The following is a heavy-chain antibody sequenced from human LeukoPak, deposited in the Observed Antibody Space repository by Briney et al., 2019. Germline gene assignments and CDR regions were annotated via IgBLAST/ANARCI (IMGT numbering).Heavy chain of an antibody. Sequence: PGGSLRLSCAASGFTVSSNYMSWVRQAPGKGLEWVSVIHGGGTTNYADSVQGRFTISRDNSKTTVYLHMNSLRAEDTAVYYCARDSDSGYGPFASWGQGTLVTVSS. J-gene: IGHJ4*02. D-gene: IGHD5-12*01. V-gene: IGHV3-53*01. CDR1: GFTVSSNY. CDR3: ARDSDSGYGPFAS. CDR2: IHGGGTT.